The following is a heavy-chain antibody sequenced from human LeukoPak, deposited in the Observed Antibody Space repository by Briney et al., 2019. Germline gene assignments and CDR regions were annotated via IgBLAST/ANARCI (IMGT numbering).Heavy chain of an antibody. J-gene: IGHJ4*02. V-gene: IGHV3-9*01. CDR3: AKDTRAGYSSSWYYFDY. D-gene: IGHD6-13*01. CDR1: GFTFDDYA. CDR2: ISWNSGSI. Sequence: GGSLRLSCAASGFTFDDYAMDWVGQGPGKGLKWVSGISWNSGSIGYADSVKGRFTISRDNAKNSQYLQMNSLRAEDTALYYCAKDTRAGYSSSWYYFDYWGQGTLVTVSS.